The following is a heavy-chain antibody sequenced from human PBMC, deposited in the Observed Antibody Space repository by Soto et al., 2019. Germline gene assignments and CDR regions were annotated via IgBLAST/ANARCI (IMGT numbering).Heavy chain of an antibody. V-gene: IGHV3-7*03. D-gene: IGHD1-26*01. CDR1: GFTFISYW. Sequence: WGSLRLSCAASGFTFISYWIIFFRHSPFKWLEWVANIKQDGSEKYYVDSVKGRFTISRDNAKNSLYLQMNSLRAEDTAVYYCARDFGGSYYFGTALWAFDYWGQGTLVTVSS. CDR3: ARDFGGSYYFGTALWAFDY. J-gene: IGHJ4*02. CDR2: IKQDGSEK.